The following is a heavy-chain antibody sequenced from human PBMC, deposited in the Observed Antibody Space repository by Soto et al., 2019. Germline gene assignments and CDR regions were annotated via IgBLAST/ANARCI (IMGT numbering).Heavy chain of an antibody. Sequence: QVQLQESGPGLVKPSGTLLLTCAVSGGSISSDDWWTWVRQTPGEGLEWIVEIYHSATTNYNPSLMSRVTIAVDKAKSQFSLILDSVTAADTAVYYCARSDCYGVCRGKWLDPWGQGILVTVSS. CDR3: ARSDCYGVCRGKWLDP. CDR1: GGSISSDDW. D-gene: IGHD2-21*02. V-gene: IGHV4-4*02. J-gene: IGHJ5*02. CDR2: IYHSATT.